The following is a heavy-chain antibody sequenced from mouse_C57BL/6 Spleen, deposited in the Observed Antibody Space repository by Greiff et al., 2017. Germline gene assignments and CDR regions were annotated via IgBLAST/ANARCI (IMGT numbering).Heavy chain of an antibody. J-gene: IGHJ1*03. Sequence: EVQLQESGPGLVKPSQSLSLTCSVTGYSITSGYYCNWIRQFPGNKLEWMGYISYDGSNNYNPSLKNRISITRDTSQNQFFLKLNSVTTEDTATYYCARGKFYFDVWGTGTTVTVSS. CDR2: ISYDGSN. V-gene: IGHV3-6*01. CDR1: GYSITSGYY. CDR3: ARGKFYFDV.